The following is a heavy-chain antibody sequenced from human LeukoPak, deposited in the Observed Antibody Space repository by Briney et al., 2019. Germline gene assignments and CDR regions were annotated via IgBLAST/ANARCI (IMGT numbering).Heavy chain of an antibody. CDR1: GGSISRYY. CDR2: TSDSGRT. Sequence: KPSEPLSLTCTVSGGSISRYYWSWIRQPTGKGLEWIGYTSDSGRTNYDPSLKSRVTISADTSKKQFSLRLSSVTAADTAVYYCAKGERLYSYGWAFFDYWGQGTLVTVSS. J-gene: IGHJ4*02. D-gene: IGHD5-18*01. CDR3: AKGERLYSYGWAFFDY. V-gene: IGHV4-59*01.